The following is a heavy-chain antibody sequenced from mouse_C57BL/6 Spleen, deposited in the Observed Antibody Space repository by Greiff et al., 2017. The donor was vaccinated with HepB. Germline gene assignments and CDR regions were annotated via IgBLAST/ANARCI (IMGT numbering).Heavy chain of an antibody. Sequence: EVKLVESGGGLVQPKGSLKLSCAASGFSFNTYAMNWVRQAPGKGLEWVARIRSKSNNYATYYADSVKDRFTISRDDSESMLYLQMNNLKTEDTAMYYCVRRAYYGSSYVGWYFDVWGTGTTVTVSS. CDR3: VRRAYYGSSYVGWYFDV. CDR2: IRSKSNNYAT. CDR1: GFSFNTYA. J-gene: IGHJ1*03. D-gene: IGHD1-1*01. V-gene: IGHV10-1*01.